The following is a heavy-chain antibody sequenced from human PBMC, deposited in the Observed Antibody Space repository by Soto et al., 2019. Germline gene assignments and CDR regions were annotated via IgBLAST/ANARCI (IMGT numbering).Heavy chain of an antibody. CDR1: GGSVSSSSYY. V-gene: IGHV4-39*01. J-gene: IGHJ4*02. CDR3: GRLEGLATISYYFAY. D-gene: IGHD3-9*01. CDR2: VYYSGST. Sequence: QLQLQESGPGLVKHSETLSLTCTVSGGSVSSSSYYWGWVRQPPGKGLEWIGSVYYSGSTYYNPSHARRVAISVDKSKNQFSLKLMSLSAADTAVYYCGRLEGLATISYYFAYWGQGALGSVSS.